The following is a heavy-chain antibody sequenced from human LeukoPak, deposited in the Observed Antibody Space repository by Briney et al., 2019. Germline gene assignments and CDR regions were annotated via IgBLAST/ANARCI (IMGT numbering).Heavy chain of an antibody. CDR1: GYTFTSYD. CDR3: ARGYRDSCGWYKTSFFDY. V-gene: IGHV1-8*01. Sequence: ASVKVSCKASGYTFTSYDINWVRQATGQGLEWMGWMNPNSGNTGYAQKFQGRVTMTRNTSISTAYMELSSLRSEDTAVYYCARGYRDSCGWYKTSFFDYWGQGTLVTVSS. CDR2: MNPNSGNT. D-gene: IGHD6-19*01. J-gene: IGHJ4*02.